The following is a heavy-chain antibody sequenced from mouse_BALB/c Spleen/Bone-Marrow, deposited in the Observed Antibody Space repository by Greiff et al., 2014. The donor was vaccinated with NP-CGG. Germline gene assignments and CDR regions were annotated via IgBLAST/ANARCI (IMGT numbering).Heavy chain of an antibody. V-gene: IGHV14-3*02. Sequence: VQLKESGAELVKPGASVKLSCTASCSNIKDTYMHWGEQRPEQGLEGIGRIDPANGNTKYDPKFQGKATITADTSSNTAYLQLSSLTSEDTAVYYCAIYYYGSSGFAYWGQGTLVTVSA. CDR1: CSNIKDTY. CDR2: IDPANGNT. J-gene: IGHJ3*01. CDR3: AIYYYGSSGFAY. D-gene: IGHD1-1*01.